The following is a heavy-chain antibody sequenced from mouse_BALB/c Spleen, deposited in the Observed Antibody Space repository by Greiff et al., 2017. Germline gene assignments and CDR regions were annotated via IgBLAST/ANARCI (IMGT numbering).Heavy chain of an antibody. CDR2: ISDGGSYT. D-gene: IGHD2-2*01. V-gene: IGHV5-4*02. CDR1: GFTFSDYY. CDR3: ARGYLYAMDY. J-gene: IGHJ4*01. Sequence: EVQLVESGGGLVKPGGSLKLSCAASGFTFSDYYMYWVRQTPEKRLEWVATISDGGSYTYYPDSVKGRFTISRDNAKNNLYLQMSSLKSEDTAMYYCARGYLYAMDYWGQGTSVTVSS.